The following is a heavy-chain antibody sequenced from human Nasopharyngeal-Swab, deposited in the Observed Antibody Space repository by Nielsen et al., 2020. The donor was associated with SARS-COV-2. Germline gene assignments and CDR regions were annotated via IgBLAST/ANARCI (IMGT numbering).Heavy chain of an antibody. J-gene: IGHJ1*01. CDR3: AKGAVGGAVAGTQYFQH. D-gene: IGHD6-19*01. Sequence: GESLKISCAASGFTFSSYAMSWVRQAPGKGLEWVSSISGSGDTTYCADSVKGRFTISRDNSKNTLYLQLNSLRAEDTAVYYCAKGAVGGAVAGTQYFQHRGQGPPVHLSS. CDR1: GFTFSSYA. V-gene: IGHV3-23*01. CDR2: ISGSGDTT.